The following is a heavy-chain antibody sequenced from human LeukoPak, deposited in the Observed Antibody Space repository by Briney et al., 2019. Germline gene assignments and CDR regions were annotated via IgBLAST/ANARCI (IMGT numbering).Heavy chain of an antibody. Sequence: ASVKVSCKASGGTFSSYAISWVRQAPGQGLEWTGGIIPIFGTANYAQKFQGRVTITADESTSTAYMELSSLRSEDTAVYYCASNKVDSYGLNYYYYYYMDVWGKGTTVTVSS. CDR3: ASNKVDSYGLNYYYYYYMDV. CDR2: IIPIFGTA. J-gene: IGHJ6*03. V-gene: IGHV1-69*01. CDR1: GGTFSSYA. D-gene: IGHD5-18*01.